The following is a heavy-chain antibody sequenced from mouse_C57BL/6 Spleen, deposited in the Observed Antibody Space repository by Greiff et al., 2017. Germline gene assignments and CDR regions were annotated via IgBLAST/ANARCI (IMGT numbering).Heavy chain of an antibody. CDR1: GYTFTSYW. Sequence: VQLQQPGAELVKPGASVKLSCKASGYTFTSYWMHWVKQRPGQGLEWIGMIHPNSGSTNYNKKFKSKATLTVDKSSSPAYMQLSGLTSEDSAVYYCAREVVTWFAYWGQGTLVTVSA. CDR2: IHPNSGST. D-gene: IGHD1-3*01. V-gene: IGHV1-64*01. CDR3: AREVVTWFAY. J-gene: IGHJ3*01.